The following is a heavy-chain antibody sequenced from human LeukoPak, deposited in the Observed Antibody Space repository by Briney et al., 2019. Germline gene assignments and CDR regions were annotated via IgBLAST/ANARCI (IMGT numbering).Heavy chain of an antibody. V-gene: IGHV4-59*01. CDR3: AGQTLLRDAFDI. J-gene: IGHJ3*02. CDR1: GGSISSYY. D-gene: IGHD2-21*02. CDR2: IYYSGST. Sequence: PSETLSLTCTVSGGSISSYYWSWIRQPPGKGLEWIGYIYYSGSTNYNPSLESRVTISVDTSKNQFSLKLSSVTAADTAVYYCAGQTLLRDAFDIWGQGTMVTVSS.